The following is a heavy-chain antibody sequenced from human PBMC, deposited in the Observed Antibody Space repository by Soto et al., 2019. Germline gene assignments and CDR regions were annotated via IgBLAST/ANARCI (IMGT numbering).Heavy chain of an antibody. V-gene: IGHV3-30-3*01. CDR1: GFTFSSYA. CDR3: ARDYIVVVVAATHDAFDI. D-gene: IGHD2-15*01. CDR2: ISYDGSNK. Sequence: QVQLVESGGGVVQPGRSLRLSCAASGFTFSSYAMHWVRQAPGKGLEWVAVISYDGSNKYYADSVKGRFTISRDNSKNTLYLQMNSLRAEDTAVYYCARDYIVVVVAATHDAFDIWGQGTMVTVSS. J-gene: IGHJ3*02.